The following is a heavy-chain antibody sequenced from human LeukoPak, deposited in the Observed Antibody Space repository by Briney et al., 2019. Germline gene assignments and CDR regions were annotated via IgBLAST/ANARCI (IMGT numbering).Heavy chain of an antibody. CDR2: ISGSGGST. Sequence: PGGSLRLSCAASGFTFSSYAMSWVRQAPGKGLEWVSAISGSGGSTYYADSVKGRFTISRDNSKNTLYLQMNSLRAEDTAVYYCAKVNTICGVPGRYMDVWGKGTTVTVSS. D-gene: IGHD3-3*01. J-gene: IGHJ6*03. V-gene: IGHV3-23*01. CDR3: AKVNTICGVPGRYMDV. CDR1: GFTFSSYA.